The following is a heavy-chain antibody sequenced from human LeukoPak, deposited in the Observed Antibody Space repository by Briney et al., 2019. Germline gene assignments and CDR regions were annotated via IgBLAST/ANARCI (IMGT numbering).Heavy chain of an antibody. Sequence: ASVKVSCKVSGYTLTELSTHWVRQAPGKGLEWMGGFDPEDGETIYAQKFQGRVTMTEDTSTDTAYMELSSLRSEDTAVYYCATLKAKIEHYYFDYWGQGTLVTVSS. V-gene: IGHV1-24*01. CDR2: FDPEDGET. J-gene: IGHJ4*02. CDR1: GYTLTELS. CDR3: ATLKAKIEHYYFDY. D-gene: IGHD3-3*02.